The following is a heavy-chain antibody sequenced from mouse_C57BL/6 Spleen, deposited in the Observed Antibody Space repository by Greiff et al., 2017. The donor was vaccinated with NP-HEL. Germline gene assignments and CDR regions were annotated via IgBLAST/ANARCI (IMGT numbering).Heavy chain of an antibody. CDR1: GFSLTSYG. CDR2: IWSGGST. D-gene: IGHD3-2*02. V-gene: IGHV2-2*01. Sequence: QVQLKESGPGLVQPSQSLSITCTVSGFSLTSYGVHWVRQSPGKGLEWLGVIWSGGSTDYNAAFISRLSISKDNSKSQVFFKMNSLQADDTAIYYCARSIDSSGYAWFAYWGQGTLVTVSA. CDR3: ARSIDSSGYAWFAY. J-gene: IGHJ3*01.